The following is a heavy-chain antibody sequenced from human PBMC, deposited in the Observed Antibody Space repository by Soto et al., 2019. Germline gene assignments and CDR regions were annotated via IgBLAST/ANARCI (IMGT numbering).Heavy chain of an antibody. V-gene: IGHV3-64D*06. D-gene: IGHD3-3*01. CDR2: ISSNGGST. CDR3: VKDLLPNHDFWSGTDGMDV. J-gene: IGHJ6*04. CDR1: GFTFSSYA. Sequence: GGSLRLSCSAPGFTFSSYAMHWVRQAPGKGLEYVSAISSNGGSTYYADSVKGRFTISRDNSKNTLYLQMSSLRAEDTAVYYCVKDLLPNHDFWSGTDGMDVSGAGTTLTFYS.